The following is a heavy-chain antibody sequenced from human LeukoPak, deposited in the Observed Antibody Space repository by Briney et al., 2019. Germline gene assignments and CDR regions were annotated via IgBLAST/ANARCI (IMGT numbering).Heavy chain of an antibody. J-gene: IGHJ4*02. V-gene: IGHV3-48*03. CDR3: ASLLRSSGYYY. D-gene: IGHD3-22*01. CDR2: ISSSGVTI. Sequence: GGSLRLSCAASGFTLSSYEMNWVRQAPGEGLEWLSYISSSGVTIYYADSVKGRFTVSRDNAKNSLYLQMNSLRGEDTAVYYCASLLRSSGYYYWGQGTLVTVSS. CDR1: GFTLSSYE.